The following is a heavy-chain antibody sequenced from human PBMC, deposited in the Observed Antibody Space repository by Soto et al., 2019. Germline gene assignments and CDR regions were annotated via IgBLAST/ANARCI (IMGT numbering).Heavy chain of an antibody. CDR2: ISWNSGSI. V-gene: IGHV3-9*03. D-gene: IGHD3-22*01. CDR3: AKERYYYDSSGYPPHYYYYAMDV. Sequence: SLRLSCAASGFTFDDYAMHWVRQAPGKGLEWVSGISWNSGSIGYADSVKGRFTISRDNAKNSLYLQMNSLRAEDMALYYCAKERYYYDSSGYPPHYYYYAMDVWGQGTTVTVSS. J-gene: IGHJ6*02. CDR1: GFTFDDYA.